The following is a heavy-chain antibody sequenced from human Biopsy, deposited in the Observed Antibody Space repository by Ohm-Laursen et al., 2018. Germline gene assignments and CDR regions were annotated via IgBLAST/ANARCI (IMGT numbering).Heavy chain of an antibody. J-gene: IGHJ5*01. CDR1: GLTFNNYW. Sequence: SLRLSCAASGLTFNNYWMHWVRQAPGKGLVWVPRSNTDGSHTNYADSVKGRFTTSTDNAKNTLYLYTSSLTVEDTAVYFCARDASQGFDSWGQGTLVTVSS. V-gene: IGHV3-74*01. CDR2: SNTDGSHT. CDR3: ARDASQGFDS.